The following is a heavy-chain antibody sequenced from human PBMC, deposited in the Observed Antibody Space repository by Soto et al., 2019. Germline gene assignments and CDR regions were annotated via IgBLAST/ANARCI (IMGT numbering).Heavy chain of an antibody. V-gene: IGHV4-34*01. J-gene: IGHJ6*02. CDR1: SASLGDHY. Sequence: SETLSLTCAVFSASLGDHYWPWIRQSPDKGLEWIGEVHPSGSTDYNPSLKSRPTLSLDTSKNQFSLKLASVTAADTAVYFCARGKPSGYRFGPRNFFYYGLDVWGPGTTVTVSS. D-gene: IGHD5-18*01. CDR2: VHPSGST. CDR3: ARGKPSGYRFGPRNFFYYGLDV.